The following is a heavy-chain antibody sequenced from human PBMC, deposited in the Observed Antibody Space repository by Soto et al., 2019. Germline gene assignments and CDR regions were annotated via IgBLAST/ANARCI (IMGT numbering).Heavy chain of an antibody. J-gene: IGHJ4*02. Sequence: PSETLSLTCTVSGGSVSSGSYYWSWIRQPPGKGLEWIGYIYYSGSTNYNPSLKSRVTISVDTSKNQFSLKLSSVTAAYTAVYYCARARYYYGSGSSLYYFDYWGQGTLVTVSS. D-gene: IGHD3-10*01. CDR2: IYYSGST. CDR3: ARARYYYGSGSSLYYFDY. CDR1: GGSVSSGSYY. V-gene: IGHV4-61*01.